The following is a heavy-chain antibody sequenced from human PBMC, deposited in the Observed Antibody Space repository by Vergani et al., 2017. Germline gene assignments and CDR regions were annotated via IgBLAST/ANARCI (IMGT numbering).Heavy chain of an antibody. J-gene: IGHJ4*02. CDR2: INHSGST. CDR3: ARDDVVVPAAIDY. D-gene: IGHD2-2*01. V-gene: IGHV4-34*01. CDR1: GGSFSGYY. Sequence: QVQLQESGPGLVKPSGTLSLTCAVYGGSFSGYYWSWIRQPPGKGLEWIGEINHSGSTNYNPSLKSRVTISVDTSKNQFSLKLSSVTAADTAVYYCARDDVVVPAAIDYWGQGTLVTVSS.